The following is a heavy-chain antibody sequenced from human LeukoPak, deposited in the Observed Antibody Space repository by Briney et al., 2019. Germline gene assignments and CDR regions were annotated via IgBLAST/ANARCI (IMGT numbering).Heavy chain of an antibody. J-gene: IGHJ3*02. CDR3: ARDEAGEYSGYESVPYDAFDI. D-gene: IGHD5-12*01. CDR2: INSDGTTT. Sequence: GGSLRLSCAASGFTFSSYWMHWVRQAPGKGLVWVSRINSDGTTTSYADSVKGRFTISRDDAKNTLYLQMNSLRAEDTAVYYCARDEAGEYSGYESVPYDAFDIWGQGTMVTVSS. V-gene: IGHV3-74*01. CDR1: GFTFSSYW.